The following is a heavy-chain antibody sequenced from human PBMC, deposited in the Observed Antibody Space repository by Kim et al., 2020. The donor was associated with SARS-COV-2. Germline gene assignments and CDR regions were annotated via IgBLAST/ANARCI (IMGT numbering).Heavy chain of an antibody. CDR2: ISWNSGSI. V-gene: IGHV3-9*01. J-gene: IGHJ3*02. CDR3: AKDSVGAVAGRGAFDI. CDR1: GFTFDDYA. Sequence: GGSLRLSCAASGFTFDDYAMHWVRQAPGKGLEWVSGISWNSGSIGYADSVKGRFTISRDNAKNSLYLQMNSLRAEDTALYYCAKDSVGAVAGRGAFDIWGQGTMVTVSS. D-gene: IGHD6-19*01.